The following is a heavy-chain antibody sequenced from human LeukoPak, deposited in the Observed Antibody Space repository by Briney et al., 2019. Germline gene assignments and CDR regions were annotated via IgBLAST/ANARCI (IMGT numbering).Heavy chain of an antibody. J-gene: IGHJ5*02. Sequence: GGSLRLSCPASGFPFSSFGMSWVRQVPGKGLEWVSSISGNGASIYYADSVRGRFAISRDNSKNTLYLQMNSLRAEDTAVYYCAKDRFVVGHNWFDPWGQGTLVTVSS. CDR1: GFPFSSFG. CDR3: AKDRFVVGHNWFDP. D-gene: IGHD2-15*01. CDR2: ISGNGASI. V-gene: IGHV3-23*01.